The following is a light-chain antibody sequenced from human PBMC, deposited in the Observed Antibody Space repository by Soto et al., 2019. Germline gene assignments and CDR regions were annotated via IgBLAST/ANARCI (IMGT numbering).Light chain of an antibody. CDR2: LNSDGSH. V-gene: IGLV4-69*01. CDR3: QTWGTGIGV. J-gene: IGLJ3*02. Sequence: QLVLTQSPSASASLGASVKLTCTVSSGHNTYAIAWHQQQPEKGPRFLMKLNSDGSHNKGDGIPDRFSGSSSGAERCLTISSLQSEAEADYYCQTWGTGIGVFGGGTKVTVL. CDR1: SGHNTYA.